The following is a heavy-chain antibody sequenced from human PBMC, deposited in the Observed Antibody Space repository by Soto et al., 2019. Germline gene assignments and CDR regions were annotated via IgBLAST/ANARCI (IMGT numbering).Heavy chain of an antibody. CDR2: MSYSGTT. V-gene: IGHV4-61*01. CDR3: ARALNFDFWSDSHSGYYFAS. J-gene: IGHJ4*02. CDR1: GVSVSSGSFY. D-gene: IGHD3-3*01. Sequence: PSETLSLTCTVSGVSVSSGSFYWSWMRQPPGKGLEWLGSMSYSGTTNYNPSLESRVTIFVDTSKNLFSLKLSSVTEADTAVYYCARALNFDFWSDSHSGYYFASWAPGTGVPVS.